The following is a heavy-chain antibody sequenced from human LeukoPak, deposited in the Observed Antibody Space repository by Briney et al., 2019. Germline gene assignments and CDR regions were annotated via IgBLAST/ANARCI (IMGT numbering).Heavy chain of an antibody. J-gene: IGHJ6*02. CDR1: GGSISSYY. CDR3: ARAYSGSYLPSYYYYGMDV. Sequence: SETLSLTCTVSGGSISSYYWSWIRQPPGKGLEWIGYIYYSGTTNYNPSLKSRVTISVDTSKNQFSLKLSSVTAADTAVYYCARAYSGSYLPSYYYYGMDVWGQGTTVTVSS. V-gene: IGHV4-59*01. D-gene: IGHD1-26*01. CDR2: IYYSGTT.